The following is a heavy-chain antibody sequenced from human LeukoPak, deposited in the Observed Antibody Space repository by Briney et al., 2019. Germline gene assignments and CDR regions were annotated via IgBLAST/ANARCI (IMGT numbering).Heavy chain of an antibody. CDR1: GGSVSSGSYY. V-gene: IGHV4-61*01. J-gene: IGHJ6*02. CDR3: ARHGTSSYYYYAMDV. D-gene: IGHD1-26*01. Sequence: SETLSLTCTVSGGSVSSGSYYWSWIRQPPGKGLEWIGYIYYSGSTNYNPSLKSRVTISVDTSKNQFSLKLSSVTAADTAVYYCARHGTSSYYYYAMDVWGQGTTVTVSS. CDR2: IYYSGST.